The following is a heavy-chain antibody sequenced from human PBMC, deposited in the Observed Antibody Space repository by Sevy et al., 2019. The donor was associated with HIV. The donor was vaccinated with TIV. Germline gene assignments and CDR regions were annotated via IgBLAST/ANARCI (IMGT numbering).Heavy chain of an antibody. D-gene: IGHD5-12*01. V-gene: IGHV3-48*03. CDR2: ISSSGNTI. Sequence: GGSLRLSCVGSGFVFSSYEMNWVRQAPGKGLEWVSYISSSGNTISYADSVKGRFTISRDNAKNSLYLQMNSLRAEDTAVDYCARDLPPSATIVAHFDYWGQGTLVTVSS. J-gene: IGHJ4*02. CDR3: ARDLPPSATIVAHFDY. CDR1: GFVFSSYE.